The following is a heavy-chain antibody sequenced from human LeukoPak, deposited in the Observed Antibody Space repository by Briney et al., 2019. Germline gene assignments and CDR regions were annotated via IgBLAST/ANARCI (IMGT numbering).Heavy chain of an antibody. Sequence: GGSLRLSCAASGYTFSGYSMNWVRQAPGKGLEWVSAISGSGGGTYYADSVKGRFTISRDNSKNTLYLQMNSLRAEDTAVYYCAKGRGAYCSGGSCYLHDAFDIWGQGTMVTVSS. D-gene: IGHD2-15*01. CDR2: ISGSGGGT. J-gene: IGHJ3*02. CDR1: GYTFSGYS. V-gene: IGHV3-23*01. CDR3: AKGRGAYCSGGSCYLHDAFDI.